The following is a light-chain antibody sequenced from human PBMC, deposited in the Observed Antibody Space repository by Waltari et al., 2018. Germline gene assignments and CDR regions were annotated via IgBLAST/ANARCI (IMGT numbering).Light chain of an antibody. CDR3: QAWDSGTVV. Sequence: SYELTQPPSVSVSPGQTASITCSGDNLGDRYACWYQQKPGQSPVRVLYQYRKRPSGNPERFSGYNSGNTATLTISGTQAMDEADHYCQAWDSGTVVFGGGTKLTVL. J-gene: IGLJ2*01. CDR2: QYR. CDR1: NLGDRY. V-gene: IGLV3-1*01.